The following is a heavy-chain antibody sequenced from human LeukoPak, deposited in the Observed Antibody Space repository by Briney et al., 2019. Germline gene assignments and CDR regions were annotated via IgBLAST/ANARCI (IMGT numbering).Heavy chain of an antibody. CDR3: ARGGNSGRWYFDL. CDR1: GDSGSSNNAA. D-gene: IGHD4-23*01. CDR2: TYYRSKWYN. V-gene: IGHV6-1*01. Sequence: PSQPLSLICGICGDSGSSNNAAWNWIRQSPSRGVEWVGRTYYRSKWYNDNAESVKSRITINPDTSKTQYSLQLNSVAPEDTAVYYCARGGNSGRWYFDLWGRGTLVTVSS. J-gene: IGHJ2*01.